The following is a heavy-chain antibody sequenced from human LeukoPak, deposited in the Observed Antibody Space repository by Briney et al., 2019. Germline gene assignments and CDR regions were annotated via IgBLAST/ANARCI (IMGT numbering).Heavy chain of an antibody. V-gene: IGHV4-39*07. D-gene: IGHD3-22*01. Sequence: SETLSLTCTVSGDCISSSSYQWGWVRQPPGKGLEWIGSIYKSGNTYYNPSLKSRVTISVDTSKNQFSLKLRFMTAADTAVYYCARDDYYDSSGYGTDFWGQGTLVTVSS. CDR2: IYKSGNT. CDR1: GDCISSSSYQ. CDR3: ARDDYYDSSGYGTDF. J-gene: IGHJ4*02.